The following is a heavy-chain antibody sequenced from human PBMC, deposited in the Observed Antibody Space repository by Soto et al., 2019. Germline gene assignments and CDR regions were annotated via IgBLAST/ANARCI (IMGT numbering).Heavy chain of an antibody. J-gene: IGHJ4*02. D-gene: IGHD4-17*01. CDR2: ISWNSGSI. CDR1: GFTFDDYA. Sequence: EVQLVESGGGLVQPGRSLRLSCAASGFTFDDYAMHWVRQAPGKGLEWVSGISWNSGSIGYADSVKGRFTISRDNAKNTLYRQMISVRPEDAALYYCAKDIAATVTTVDFWGQGTLVTVSS. V-gene: IGHV3-9*01. CDR3: AKDIAATVTTVDF.